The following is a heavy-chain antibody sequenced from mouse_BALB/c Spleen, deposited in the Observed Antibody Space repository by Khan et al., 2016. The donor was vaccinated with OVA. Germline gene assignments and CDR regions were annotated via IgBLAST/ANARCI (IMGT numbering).Heavy chain of an antibody. Sequence: QIQLVQSGAELAKPSASVTISCKASGYSFTTYWMHWVKQRPGQGLVWIGYINPTSGYTDYNEPFKDRVTLYGDNSSSTAFLQLSSLTSEDSAVDYCTRGRIDYWGQGTTLTVSS. V-gene: IGHV1-7*01. CDR3: TRGRIDY. J-gene: IGHJ2*01. D-gene: IGHD1-1*01. CDR1: GYSFTTYW. CDR2: INPTSGYT.